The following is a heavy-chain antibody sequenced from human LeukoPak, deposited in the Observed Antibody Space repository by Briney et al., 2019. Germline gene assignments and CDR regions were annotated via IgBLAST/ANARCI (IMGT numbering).Heavy chain of an antibody. D-gene: IGHD3/OR15-3a*01. Sequence: PSETLSLTCSVSGDSISSSSYYWGWIRQPPGKGLEWIGSIYYSGNTYYNASLKSQVSISIDTSENQFSLKLTSVTAADTAVYYCARQTGSGLFILPGGQGTLVTVSS. V-gene: IGHV4-39*01. J-gene: IGHJ4*02. CDR2: IYYSGNT. CDR1: GDSISSSSYY. CDR3: ARQTGSGLFILP.